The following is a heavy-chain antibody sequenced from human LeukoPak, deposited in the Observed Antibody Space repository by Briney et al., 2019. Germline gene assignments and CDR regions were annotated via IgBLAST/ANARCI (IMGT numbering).Heavy chain of an antibody. CDR2: INHSGST. CDR1: GYFISSGYY. J-gene: IGHJ4*02. CDR3: ARRTAMVRGVIDY. V-gene: IGHV4-34*01. Sequence: SETLSLTCTVSGYFISSGYYWSWIRQPPGKGLEWIGEINHSGSTNYNPSLKSRVTISVDTSKNQFSLKLSSVTAADTAVYYCARRTAMVRGVIDYWGQGTLVTVSS. D-gene: IGHD3-10*01.